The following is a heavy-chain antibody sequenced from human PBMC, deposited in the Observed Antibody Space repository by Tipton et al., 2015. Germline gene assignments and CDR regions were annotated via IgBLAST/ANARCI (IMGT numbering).Heavy chain of an antibody. D-gene: IGHD3-9*01. Sequence: TLSLTCAVSAYSISSDYYWGWIRQPPGKGLEWIGSISHSGNTYYNPSLKSRVTMSRDTPKTQFSLKLTSVTAADTAVYYCACQDYDILTRDYQTVDYWGQGTLVTVSS. CDR3: ACQDYDILTRDYQTVDY. V-gene: IGHV4-38-2*01. CDR1: AYSISSDYY. J-gene: IGHJ4*02. CDR2: ISHSGNT.